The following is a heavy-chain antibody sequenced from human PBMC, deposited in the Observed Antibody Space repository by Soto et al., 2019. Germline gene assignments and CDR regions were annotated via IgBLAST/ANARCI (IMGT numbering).Heavy chain of an antibody. J-gene: IGHJ4*02. V-gene: IGHV3-64D*06. CDR3: VKDRYVDY. Sequence: GGSLRLSGSVFGFTISSYAMHWVRQAPGKGLQYVSSISSNGGSTYYADSVKGRFTISRDNSKNTLYLQMSSLRVEDTAVYYCVKDRYVDYWGQGTLVTVSS. CDR2: ISSNGGST. CDR1: GFTISSYA.